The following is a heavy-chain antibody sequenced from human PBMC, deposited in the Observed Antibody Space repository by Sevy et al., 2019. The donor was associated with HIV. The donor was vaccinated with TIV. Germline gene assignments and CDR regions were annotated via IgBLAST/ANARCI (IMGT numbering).Heavy chain of an antibody. CDR2: ISYDGSDT. V-gene: IGHV3-30*03. D-gene: IGHD1-26*01. CDR1: GFNFRIYA. Sequence: GGSLRLSCAASGFNFRIYAMHWVRQAPGKGLEWVAVISYDGSDTLYAESVKGRFTISRDNSKNMVFLQLNSLRGDDTAVYYCATGRQGATYGYWGQGTPVTVSS. CDR3: ATGRQGATYGY. J-gene: IGHJ4*02.